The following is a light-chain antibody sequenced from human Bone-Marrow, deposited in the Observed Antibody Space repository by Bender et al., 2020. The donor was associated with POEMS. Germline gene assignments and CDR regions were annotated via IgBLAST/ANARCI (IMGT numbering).Light chain of an antibody. J-gene: IGLJ3*02. Sequence: SSELTQDPAVSVALGQTVRITCQGDSLRDYYASWYRQKPGQAPELVIYGKNSRPSGIPDRFSGSSSENTASLSITGAQAEDEADYYCNSRDSSGKREVFGGGTKVTVL. CDR1: SLRDYY. V-gene: IGLV3-19*01. CDR3: NSRDSSGKREV. CDR2: GKN.